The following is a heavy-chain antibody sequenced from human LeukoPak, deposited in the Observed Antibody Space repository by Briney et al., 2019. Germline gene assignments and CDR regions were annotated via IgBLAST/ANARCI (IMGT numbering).Heavy chain of an antibody. D-gene: IGHD5/OR15-5a*01. J-gene: IGHJ3*02. CDR2: TYYRSKWYN. V-gene: IGHV6-1*01. CDR1: GDSVSGNGAA. Sequence: SQTLSLTCAISGDSVSGNGAAWNWIRQSPSRGLEWLGRTYYRSKWYNDYAVSMKTRITINPDTSENQFSLQLNSVTPEDTAVYYCARDVSPTPGEAFDIWGQGTMVTVSS. CDR3: ARDVSPTPGEAFDI.